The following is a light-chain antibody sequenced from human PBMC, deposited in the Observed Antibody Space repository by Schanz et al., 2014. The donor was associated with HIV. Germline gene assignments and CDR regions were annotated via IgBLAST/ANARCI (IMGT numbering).Light chain of an antibody. Sequence: EIVLTQSPATLSLSPGGRAALSCRASQGVNSNLAWYQQKPGQAPRLLIYGASTRATGIPARFSGSGSGTQFTLTISSLQSEDLAVYYCQQYNQWPRTFGQGTKVEIK. CDR2: GAS. J-gene: IGKJ1*01. CDR3: QQYNQWPRT. V-gene: IGKV3-15*01. CDR1: QGVNSN.